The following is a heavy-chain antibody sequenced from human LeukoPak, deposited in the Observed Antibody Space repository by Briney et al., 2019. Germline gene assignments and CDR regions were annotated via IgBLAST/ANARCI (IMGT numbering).Heavy chain of an antibody. Sequence: ASXXVSCKASGGTFSSYAISWVRQAPGQGLEWMGGIIPIFGTANYAQKFQGRVTITADESTSTAYMELSSLRSEDTAVYYCAGYGSGIENYYYYYMDVWGKGTTVTVSS. V-gene: IGHV1-69*01. J-gene: IGHJ6*03. CDR3: AGYGSGIENYYYYYMDV. CDR1: GGTFSSYA. CDR2: IIPIFGTA. D-gene: IGHD3-10*01.